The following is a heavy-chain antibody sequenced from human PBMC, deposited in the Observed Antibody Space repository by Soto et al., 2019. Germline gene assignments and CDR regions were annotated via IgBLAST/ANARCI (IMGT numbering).Heavy chain of an antibody. CDR1: GFTFGDYW. J-gene: IGHJ6*02. D-gene: IGHD3-10*01. Sequence: EVQLVESGGGLVQPGGSLRLSCGVSGFTFGDYWMTWVRQAPGKGLEWVANMNQDGNERFYVDSVKGRFTISRDNAKNSLYLQMNSLRAEDTAVYYCASLRISYAVHVWGQGTTVTVSS. V-gene: IGHV3-7*05. CDR2: MNQDGNER. CDR3: ASLRISYAVHV.